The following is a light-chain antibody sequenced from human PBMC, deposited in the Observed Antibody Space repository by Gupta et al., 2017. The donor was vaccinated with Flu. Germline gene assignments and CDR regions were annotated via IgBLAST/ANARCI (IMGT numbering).Light chain of an antibody. Sequence: DIQMTQSPSTLSASVGDSITITCRASQSISTWLAWYQQKPGKAPKVLIYKASTLESGVPSRFSGSGSGTEFTLNISSLQPDDFATYYCQQYESYSWTFGQGTKLKIE. CDR3: QQYESYSWT. J-gene: IGKJ1*01. CDR1: QSISTW. V-gene: IGKV1-5*03. CDR2: KAS.